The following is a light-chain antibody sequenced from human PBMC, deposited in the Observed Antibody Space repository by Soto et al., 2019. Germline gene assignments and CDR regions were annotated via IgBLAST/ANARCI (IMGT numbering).Light chain of an antibody. V-gene: IGLV1-44*01. J-gene: IGLJ2*01. CDR3: AAWEDSGGQVV. CDR2: SNN. CDR1: SSNIGSNT. Sequence: QSVLTQPPSASGTPGQRVTISCSGSSSNIGSNTVNWYQQLPGTAPKLLIYSNNQRPSGVPDRFSGSKSGTSASLAISGLQSEDEADYYCAAWEDSGGQVVFGGGTKLTVL.